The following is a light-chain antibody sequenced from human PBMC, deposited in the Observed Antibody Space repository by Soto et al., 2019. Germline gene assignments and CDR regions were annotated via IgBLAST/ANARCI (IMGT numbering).Light chain of an antibody. Sequence: QSVLTQPASVSGSPGQSITISCTGTSSDVGGYNYVSWYQHHPGKAHKLMIYDVSNRPSGVSNRFSGSKSGNTASLTISWLQPEDEADYYCCSYTTSNTRQIVFGTGTKVTVL. CDR2: DVS. CDR3: CSYTTSNTRQIV. V-gene: IGLV2-14*03. CDR1: SSDVGGYNY. J-gene: IGLJ1*01.